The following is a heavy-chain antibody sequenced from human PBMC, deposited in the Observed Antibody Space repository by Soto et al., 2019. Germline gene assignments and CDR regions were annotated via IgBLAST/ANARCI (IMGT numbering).Heavy chain of an antibody. V-gene: IGHV3-74*01. J-gene: IGHJ4*02. CDR2: INSDGSST. Sequence: EVQLVESGGGLVQPGGSLRLSCAASGFTFSSYWMHWVRQAPGKGLVWVSRINSDGSSTSYADSVKGRFTISRDNAKNTLYLHMNSLRAEDTAVYYCARGGTAMVHYFDYWGQGTLVTVSS. CDR1: GFTFSSYW. D-gene: IGHD5-18*01. CDR3: ARGGTAMVHYFDY.